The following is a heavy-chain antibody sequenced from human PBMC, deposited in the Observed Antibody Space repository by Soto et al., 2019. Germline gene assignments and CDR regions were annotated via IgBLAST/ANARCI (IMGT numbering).Heavy chain of an antibody. J-gene: IGHJ5*02. CDR1: GGSISSGGYY. D-gene: IGHD6-13*01. V-gene: IGHV4-31*03. Sequence: QVQLQESGPGLVKPSQTLSLTCTVSGGSISSGGYYWSWIRQHPGKGLEWIGYIYYSGSTYYNPSLKSRVTISVDTSKNQLSLKLSSVTAADTAVYYCARADSSSWYANWFDPWGQGTLVTVSS. CDR2: IYYSGST. CDR3: ARADSSSWYANWFDP.